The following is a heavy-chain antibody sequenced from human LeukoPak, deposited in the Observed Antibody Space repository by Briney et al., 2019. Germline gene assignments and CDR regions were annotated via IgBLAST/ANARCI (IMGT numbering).Heavy chain of an antibody. Sequence: GGSLRLSCAASGFTFSSYAMSWVRQAPGKGLEWVSYISSSGNTRYYADSVKGRFTISRDNAKNSLYLQMNSLRAEDTAVYYCARMRRDANWFDPWGQGTLVTVSS. CDR1: GFTFSSYA. J-gene: IGHJ5*02. V-gene: IGHV3-48*04. CDR2: ISSSGNTR. CDR3: ARMRRDANWFDP.